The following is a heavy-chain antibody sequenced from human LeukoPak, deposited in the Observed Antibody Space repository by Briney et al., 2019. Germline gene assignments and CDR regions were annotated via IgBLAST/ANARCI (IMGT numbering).Heavy chain of an antibody. CDR3: ARDGSGLAVRGWFDF. D-gene: IGHD3-10*01. V-gene: IGHV3-33*01. CDR1: GFTFNKYG. CDR2: IWYDGRNE. J-gene: IGHJ5*01. Sequence: GGSLRLSCVASGFTFNKYGVHWVRQAPGKGLEWVAVIWYDGRNEYYADSVKGRLASSRDNDKNTVNLQMNSLRAEDTAVYYCARDGSGLAVRGWFDFWGQGTLVTVSS.